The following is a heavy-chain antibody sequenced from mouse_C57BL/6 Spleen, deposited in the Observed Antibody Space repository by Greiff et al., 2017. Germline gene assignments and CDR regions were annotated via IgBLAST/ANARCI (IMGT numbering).Heavy chain of an antibody. CDR2: IYPSASET. J-gene: IGHJ1*03. CDR3: ARGVGYYDWYFDV. CDR1: GYTFTSYW. Sequence: VQLQQPGAELVRPGSSVKLSCQASGYTFTSYWMDWVKQRPGQGLEWIGNIYPSASETHYNQKFKDKATLTVDKSSSTAYMQLSSLTSEDSAVYYCARGVGYYDWYFDVWGTGTTVTVSS. D-gene: IGHD1-1*01. V-gene: IGHV1-61*01.